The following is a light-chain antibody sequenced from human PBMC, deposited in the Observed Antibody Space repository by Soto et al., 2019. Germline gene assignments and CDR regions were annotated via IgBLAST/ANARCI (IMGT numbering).Light chain of an antibody. V-gene: IGKV3D-15*01. J-gene: IGKJ4*01. CDR3: QQYNIWPLT. CDR2: GAS. CDR1: QSVSSN. Sequence: EIVMTQSPATLSVSPGERATLYCRASQSVSSNLSWYQQKPGQAPRLLIYGASTRATGIPARFSGSGSGTDFTLTVSSLQSEDFAVYYCQQYNIWPLTFGGGTKVDIK.